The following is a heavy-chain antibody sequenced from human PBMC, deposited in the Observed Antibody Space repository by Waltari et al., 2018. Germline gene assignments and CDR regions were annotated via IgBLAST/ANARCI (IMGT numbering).Heavy chain of an antibody. V-gene: IGHV1-2*02. D-gene: IGHD3-22*01. CDR3: ASVSGYRDYFDY. J-gene: IGHJ4*02. CDR1: GYTFTGSY. CDR2: INPNSGGT. Sequence: QVQLVQSGAEVKKPGASVKVYCKASGYTFTGSYLHWVLQAPGQGLEWMGWINPNSGGTNYAQKFQGRVTMTRDTSISTAYMELSRLRSDDTAVYYCASVSGYRDYFDYWGQGTLVTVSS.